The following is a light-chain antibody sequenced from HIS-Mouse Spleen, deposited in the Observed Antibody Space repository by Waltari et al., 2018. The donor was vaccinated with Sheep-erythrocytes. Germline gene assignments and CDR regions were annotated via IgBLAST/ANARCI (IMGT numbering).Light chain of an antibody. J-gene: IGKJ4*01. CDR1: HSVSSSY. V-gene: IGKV3-20*01. CDR3: QQYGSSPPLT. CDR2: GAS. Sequence: EIVLTQSPGTLSLSPGGRATLSCRASHSVSSSYLAWYQQKPGQAPRLLIYGASSRATGIPDRFSGSGSGTDFTLTISRLEPEDFAVYYCQQYGSSPPLTFGGGTKVEIK.